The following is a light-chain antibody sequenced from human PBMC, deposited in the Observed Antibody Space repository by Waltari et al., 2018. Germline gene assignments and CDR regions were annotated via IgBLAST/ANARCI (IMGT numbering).Light chain of an antibody. CDR1: SSNIGAGYD. Sequence: QSVLTQPPSVSGAPGQRITISCTGTSSNIGAGYDVHWYLQLTGTAPKLLILGNNNRPSGVPDRFSASKSDTSASLAITGLQAEDEADYYCQSYDSSLSGVIFGGGTKLTVL. V-gene: IGLV1-40*01. J-gene: IGLJ2*01. CDR2: GNN. CDR3: QSYDSSLSGVI.